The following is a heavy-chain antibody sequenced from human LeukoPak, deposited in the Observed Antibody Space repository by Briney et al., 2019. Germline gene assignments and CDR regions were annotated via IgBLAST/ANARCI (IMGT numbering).Heavy chain of an antibody. J-gene: IGHJ4*02. CDR2: ISGNNDNP. CDR3: ARDGTSTDDY. V-gene: IGHV1-18*01. D-gene: IGHD2-2*01. CDR1: GYTFSNFG. Sequence: ASVKVSCKASGYTFSNFGISWVRQGPGQGLEWMGWISGNNDNPNYGQKFQGRLTVTTDSSTSTAYMELRNLRSDDTAVYYCARDGTSTDDYSGQGTLVTVSS.